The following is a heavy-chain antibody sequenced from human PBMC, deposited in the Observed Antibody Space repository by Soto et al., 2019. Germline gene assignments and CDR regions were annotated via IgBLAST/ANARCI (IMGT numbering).Heavy chain of an antibody. CDR3: ARAVSAGGDYYYYMDV. V-gene: IGHV3-48*01. D-gene: IGHD6-13*01. CDR2: ISSSSSTI. J-gene: IGHJ6*03. Sequence: PGGSLRLSCAASGFTFSSYSMNWVRQAPGKGLEWVSYISSSSSTIYYADSVKGRFTISRDNAKNSLYLQMNSLRAEDTAVYYCARAVSAGGDYYYYMDVWGKGTTVTVSS. CDR1: GFTFSSYS.